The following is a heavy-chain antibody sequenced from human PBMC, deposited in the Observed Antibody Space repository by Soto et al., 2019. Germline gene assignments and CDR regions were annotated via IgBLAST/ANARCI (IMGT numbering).Heavy chain of an antibody. CDR2: IWYDGSNK. CDR1: GFTFSSYG. CDR3: ARDRRGYCSGGSCENWFDP. Sequence: LRLSCAASGFTFSSYGMHWVRQAPGKGLEWVAVIWYDGSNKYYADSVKGRFTISRDNSKNTLYLQMNSLRAEDTAVYYCARDRRGYCSGGSCENWFDPWGQGTLVTVSS. V-gene: IGHV3-33*01. J-gene: IGHJ5*02. D-gene: IGHD2-15*01.